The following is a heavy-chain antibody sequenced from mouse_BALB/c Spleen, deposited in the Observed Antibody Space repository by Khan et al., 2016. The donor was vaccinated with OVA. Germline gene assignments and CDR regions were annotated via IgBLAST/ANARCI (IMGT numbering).Heavy chain of an antibody. D-gene: IGHD2-4*01. CDR1: GYSFASYW. Sequence: VRLQQSGTVLARPGASVKMSCKASGYSFASYWMHWVKQRPGPGLEWIGTIYPGISDTRYNQKFKGKATLTAVSSASTAYMEFSSLTNEDSAVYYCTRSYDSYYFDYWGQGTTLTVSS. J-gene: IGHJ2*01. V-gene: IGHV1-5*01. CDR3: TRSYDSYYFDY. CDR2: IYPGISDT.